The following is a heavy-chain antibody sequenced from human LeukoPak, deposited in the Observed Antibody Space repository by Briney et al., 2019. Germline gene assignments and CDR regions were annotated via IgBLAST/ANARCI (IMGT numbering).Heavy chain of an antibody. Sequence: ASLTLSCKASGYTFTGYGITWVRQDPGQGLEWMGWLSAYNGNTNYAQKLQGRVTMTTDTSTSTAYMELRSLRSDDTAVYYCAREPLGYSYGQNFDYWGQGTLVTVSS. CDR2: LSAYNGNT. J-gene: IGHJ4*02. CDR3: AREPLGYSYGQNFDY. CDR1: GYTFTGYG. D-gene: IGHD5-18*01. V-gene: IGHV1-18*01.